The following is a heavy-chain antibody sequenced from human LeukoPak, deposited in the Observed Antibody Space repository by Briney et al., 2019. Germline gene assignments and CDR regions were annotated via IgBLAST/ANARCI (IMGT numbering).Heavy chain of an antibody. Sequence: GGSLRLSCAASGFTFSCYAMHWVRQAPGKGLEWVAVISYDGSNKYYADSVKGRFTISRDNSKNTLYLQMNSLRAEDTAVYYCARVRVLWFDLDAFDIWGQGTMVTVSS. D-gene: IGHD3-10*01. CDR1: GFTFSCYA. V-gene: IGHV3-30*04. CDR2: ISYDGSNK. CDR3: ARVRVLWFDLDAFDI. J-gene: IGHJ3*02.